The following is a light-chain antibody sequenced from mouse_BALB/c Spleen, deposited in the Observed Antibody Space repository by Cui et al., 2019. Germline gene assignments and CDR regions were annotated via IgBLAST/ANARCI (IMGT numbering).Light chain of an antibody. V-gene: IGKV4-68*01. CDR2: LTS. J-gene: IGKJ1*01. CDR1: SSVSY. CDR3: QQWSSNPWT. Sequence: QIVLTQSPALMSASPGEKVTMTCSASSSVSYMYWYQQKPRSSPKPWIYLTSNLASGVPARFSGSGSGTSYSLTISSMEAEDAATYYSQQWSSNPWTFGGGTKLEIK.